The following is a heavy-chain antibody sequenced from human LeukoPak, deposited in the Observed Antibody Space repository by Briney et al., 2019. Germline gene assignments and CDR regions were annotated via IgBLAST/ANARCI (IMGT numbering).Heavy chain of an antibody. V-gene: IGHV3-73*01. CDR1: GFTFSGSA. CDR2: IRSKANSYAT. Sequence: GGSLRLSCAASGFTFSGSAMHWVRQASGKGLEWVGRIRSKANSYATAYAASVKGRFTISRDVSKNTAYLQMNSLKTEDTAVYYCTSIYSSGWFNDAFDIWGQGTMVTVSS. J-gene: IGHJ3*02. D-gene: IGHD6-19*01. CDR3: TSIYSSGWFNDAFDI.